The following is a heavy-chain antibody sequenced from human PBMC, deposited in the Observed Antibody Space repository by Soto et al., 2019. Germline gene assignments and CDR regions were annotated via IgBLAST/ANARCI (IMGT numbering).Heavy chain of an antibody. V-gene: IGHV1-18*01. J-gene: IGHJ6*02. D-gene: IGHD2-2*01. Sequence: QVQLVQSGAEVKKPGASVKVSCKASGYTFTSYGISWVRQAPGQGLEWMGWISAYNGNTNYAQKLQGRVTMTTDTATSTAYMELRSLRSDDTAVYYCARDCISTSCYGYYYGMDVWGQGTTVTVSS. CDR2: ISAYNGNT. CDR3: ARDCISTSCYGYYYGMDV. CDR1: GYTFTSYG.